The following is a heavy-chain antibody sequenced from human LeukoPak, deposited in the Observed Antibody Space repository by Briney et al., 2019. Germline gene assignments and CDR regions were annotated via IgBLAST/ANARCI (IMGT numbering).Heavy chain of an antibody. CDR1: GGTFSSYA. CDR3: ARGTKSGYYTGYFDY. D-gene: IGHD3-3*01. J-gene: IGHJ4*02. CDR2: IIPILGIA. V-gene: IGHV1-69*04. Sequence: SVKVSCKASGGTFSSYAISWVRQAPGQGLEWMGRIIPILGIANYAQKFQGRVTITADKSTSTAYMELSSLRSEDMAVYYCARGTKSGYYTGYFDYWGQGTLVTVSS.